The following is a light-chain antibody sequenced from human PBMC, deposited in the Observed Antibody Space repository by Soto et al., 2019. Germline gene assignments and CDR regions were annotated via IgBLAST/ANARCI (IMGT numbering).Light chain of an antibody. CDR1: QSVSSC. CDR2: DAS. V-gene: IGKV3-11*01. J-gene: IGKJ2*01. Sequence: EIVLTQAPATLSLSPGERATLSCRASQSVSSCLAWYQQKSGQAPRLLIYDASNRATGIPARFSGSGSGTDFTLTISSLEPEDFAVYYCQLRSNWPPYTFGQGTKLEIK. CDR3: QLRSNWPPYT.